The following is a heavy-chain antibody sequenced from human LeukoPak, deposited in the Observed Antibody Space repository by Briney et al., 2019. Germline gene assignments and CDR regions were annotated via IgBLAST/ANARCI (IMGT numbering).Heavy chain of an antibody. CDR1: GGSFSSYY. V-gene: IGHV4-59*01. CDR2: IYYSGST. J-gene: IGHJ4*02. D-gene: IGHD3-3*01. Sequence: PSETLSLTCAVYGGSFSSYYWSWIRQPPGKGLEWIGYIYYSGSTNYNPSLKSRVTISVDTSKNQFSLKLSSVTAADTAVYYCARTPGEFFGVVMAPTYYFDYWGQGTLVTVSS. CDR3: ARTPGEFFGVVMAPTYYFDY.